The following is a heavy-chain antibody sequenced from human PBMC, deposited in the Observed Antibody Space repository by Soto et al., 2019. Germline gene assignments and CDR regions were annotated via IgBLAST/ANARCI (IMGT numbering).Heavy chain of an antibody. Sequence: EASVKVSCKASGYTFTSYDINWVRQATGQGLEWMGWMNPNSGNTGYAQKFQGRVTMTRNTSISTAYMELSSLRSEDTAVYYCARGSWLLWFGELGRGMDVWGQGTTVTVSS. CDR1: GYTFTSYD. V-gene: IGHV1-8*01. D-gene: IGHD3-10*01. J-gene: IGHJ6*02. CDR3: ARGSWLLWFGELGRGMDV. CDR2: MNPNSGNT.